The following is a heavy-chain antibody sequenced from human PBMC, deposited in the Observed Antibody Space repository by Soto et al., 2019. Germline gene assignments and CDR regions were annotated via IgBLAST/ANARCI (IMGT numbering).Heavy chain of an antibody. CDR2: ISAYNGNT. CDR3: ARDVVVVQASSGCLFDY. Sequence: QVQLVQSGAEVKKPGASVKVSCKASGYTFTSYGISWVRQAPGQGLEWMGWISAYNGNTNYAQKLQGRVTMTTDTSTSTAYRELRRLRTDDTAVYYCARDVVVVQASSGCLFDYWGQGTLVTVSS. D-gene: IGHD2-2*01. V-gene: IGHV1-18*01. CDR1: GYTFTSYG. J-gene: IGHJ4*02.